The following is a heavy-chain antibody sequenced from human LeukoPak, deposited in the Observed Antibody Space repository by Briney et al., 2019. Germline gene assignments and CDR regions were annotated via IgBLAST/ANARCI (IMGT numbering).Heavy chain of an antibody. CDR2: ISRNGGST. CDR1: GFTFSNYA. J-gene: IGHJ4*02. V-gene: IGHV3-64D*06. D-gene: IGHD2-2*01. CDR3: ARGRCSSTSCYSDY. Sequence: GGSLRLSCSASGFTFSNYAIHWVRQAPGKGLEYVSAISRNGGSTYYAESVKGRFTISRDNSKNTLYLQMSSLRAEDTAVYYCARGRCSSTSCYSDYCGQGTLVTVSS.